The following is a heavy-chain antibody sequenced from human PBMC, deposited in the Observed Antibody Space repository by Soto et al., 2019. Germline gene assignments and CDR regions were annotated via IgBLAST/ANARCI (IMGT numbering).Heavy chain of an antibody. CDR3: ARLHWGSLRAFTGDYDNDAFDI. V-gene: IGHV1-46*01. D-gene: IGHD4-17*01. CDR2: INPSGGST. Sequence: ASVKVSCKASGYTFTIYDMHWVRQAPGQGLEWMGIINPSGGSTSYAQKFQGRVTMTRDTSTSTVYMELSSLRSEDTAVYYCARLHWGSLRAFTGDYDNDAFDIWG. CDR1: GYTFTIYD. J-gene: IGHJ3*02.